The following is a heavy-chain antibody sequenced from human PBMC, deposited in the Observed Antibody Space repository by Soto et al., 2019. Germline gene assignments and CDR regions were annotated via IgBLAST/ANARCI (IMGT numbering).Heavy chain of an antibody. V-gene: IGHV1-2*04. J-gene: IGHJ4*02. D-gene: IGHD3-9*01. CDR1: GYTFTGYY. CDR3: ARGGYDILPGDAESYDY. CDR2: INPNSGGT. Sequence: QVQLVQSGAEVKKPGASVKVSCKASGYTFTGYYMHWVRQAPGQGLEWMGWINPNSGGTNYAQKFQGWVTMTRDTSISTAYMELSRLRSDDTAVYYCARGGYDILPGDAESYDYWGQGTLVTVSS.